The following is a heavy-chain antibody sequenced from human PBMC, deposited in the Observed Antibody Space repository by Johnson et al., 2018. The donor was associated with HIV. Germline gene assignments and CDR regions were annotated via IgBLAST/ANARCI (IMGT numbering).Heavy chain of an antibody. CDR1: GFTFSSHA. CDR2: IGTAGDT. Sequence: VQLVESGEGVVQPGRSLRLSCAASGFTFSSHAMHWVRQATGKGLEWVSAIGTAGDTYYPGSVKGRFTISRENAKNTLYLQMNSLRAEDTAVYYCAKNRDYGDGDGFDMWGQVTMVTVSS. J-gene: IGHJ3*02. CDR3: AKNRDYGDGDGFDM. D-gene: IGHD4-17*01. V-gene: IGHV3-13*01.